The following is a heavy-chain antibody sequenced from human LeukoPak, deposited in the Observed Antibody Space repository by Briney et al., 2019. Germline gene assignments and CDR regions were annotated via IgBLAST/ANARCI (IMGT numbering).Heavy chain of an antibody. V-gene: IGHV3-23*01. CDR1: GFTFSSYA. D-gene: IGHD2-21*01. CDR3: AKEWAVVVGPTNYFDY. CDR2: ISGSGGDT. Sequence: GGSLRLSCAASGFTFSSYAMSWVRQAPGKGLEWVSAISGSGGDTNYAESVEGRFTVSRDNSKNRLYLQVNRLRADDTAIYYCAKEWAVVVGPTNYFDYWGQGTLVTVSS. J-gene: IGHJ4*02.